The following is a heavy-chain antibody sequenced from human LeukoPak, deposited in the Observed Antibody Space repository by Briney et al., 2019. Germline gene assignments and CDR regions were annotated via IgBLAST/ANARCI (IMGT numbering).Heavy chain of an antibody. Sequence: GGSLRLSCATSGFHFTNYAMRCPRQATGKGLEGVSALNESGSSTYYADSVKGRFTISRDTSSNTLYLQMSSLRVEDTALYYCAKAPLRFLDHYYYIDVWGKGTTVTV. D-gene: IGHD4-17*01. CDR1: GFHFTNYA. CDR2: LNESGSST. J-gene: IGHJ6*03. CDR3: AKAPLRFLDHYYYIDV. V-gene: IGHV3-23*01.